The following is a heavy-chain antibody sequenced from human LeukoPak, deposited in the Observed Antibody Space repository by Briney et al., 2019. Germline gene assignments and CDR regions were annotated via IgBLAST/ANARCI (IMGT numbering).Heavy chain of an antibody. CDR2: INHSGST. Sequence: PSETLSLTCAVYGGSFSGYYWSWIRQPPGKGLEWIGEINHSGSTNYNPSLKSRVTISVDTSKNQFSLKLSSVTAADTAVYYCARTSWVNYYYYFMDVWGKGTTVTISS. CDR3: ARTSWVNYYYYFMDV. CDR1: GGSFSGYY. V-gene: IGHV4-34*01. J-gene: IGHJ6*03. D-gene: IGHD2-2*01.